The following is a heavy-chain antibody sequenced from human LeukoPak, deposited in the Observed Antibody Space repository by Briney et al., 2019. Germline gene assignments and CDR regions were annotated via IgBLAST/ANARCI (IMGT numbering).Heavy chain of an antibody. D-gene: IGHD3-10*01. CDR3: ARPLMYYYGSETYFWFDP. J-gene: IGHJ5*02. CDR1: GFTFSSYG. CDR2: IKQDGSEQ. Sequence: PGGSLRLSCAASGFTFSSYGMSWVRQAPGKGLEWVANIKQDGSEQYYVDSVKGRFTISRDNAKNSLSLQMNSLRAEDTAVYYCARPLMYYYGSETYFWFDPWGQGTLVTVSS. V-gene: IGHV3-7*01.